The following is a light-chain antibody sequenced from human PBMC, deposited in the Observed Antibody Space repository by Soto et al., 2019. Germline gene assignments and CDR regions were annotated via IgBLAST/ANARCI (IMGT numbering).Light chain of an antibody. Sequence: DIQMTQSPSSLSASVGDRVTITCRASQGIIDYVAWFQQKPGQAPKLLIYAASTLQSGVPSRFSGSGAGTDFTLTIRSLQPEDVATYYCQKYDTAPQTFGQVTKVEIK. J-gene: IGKJ1*01. CDR3: QKYDTAPQT. CDR2: AAS. V-gene: IGKV1-27*01. CDR1: QGIIDY.